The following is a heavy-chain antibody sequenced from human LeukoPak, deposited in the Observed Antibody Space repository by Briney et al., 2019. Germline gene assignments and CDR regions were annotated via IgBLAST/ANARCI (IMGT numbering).Heavy chain of an antibody. CDR2: IYSGGST. D-gene: IGHD3-10*01. J-gene: IGHJ4*02. Sequence: GGSLRLSCAASGFTVSSNYMSWARQAPGKGRECVSFIYSGGSTYYADSVKGRFTISRDNSKTTLYLQMSSLRAEDTAVYYCARSPGDRTYFDYWGQGTLVTVSS. CDR1: GFTVSSNY. CDR3: ARSPGDRTYFDY. V-gene: IGHV3-53*01.